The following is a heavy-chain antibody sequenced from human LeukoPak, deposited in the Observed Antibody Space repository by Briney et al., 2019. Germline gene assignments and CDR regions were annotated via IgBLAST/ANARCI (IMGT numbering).Heavy chain of an antibody. CDR3: ARGLLYYDY. D-gene: IGHD1-26*01. J-gene: IGHJ4*02. CDR1: GGSTSTYY. CDR2: IYYSGST. Sequence: SSETLSLTCSVSGGSTSTYYWSWIRQPPGKGLEWIGYIYYSGSTNYNPSLKSRVTISVDTSKNQFSLRLSSVTAADTAVYYCARGLLYYDYWGQGTLVTVSS. V-gene: IGHV4-59*01.